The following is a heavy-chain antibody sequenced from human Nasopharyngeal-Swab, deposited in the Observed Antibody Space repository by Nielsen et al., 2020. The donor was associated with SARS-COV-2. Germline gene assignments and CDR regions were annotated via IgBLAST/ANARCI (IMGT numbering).Heavy chain of an antibody. CDR1: GYTLTVLP. Sequence: ASVKVSCKVSGYTLTVLPIHWVRQAPGKGLEWMGTVVPEDGEPIYAQNFQGRVTMTEDTYTYTAYLELSSLRSEDTAVYYCASEGSGVFGVVIYAFDIWGPGTLGTVSS. J-gene: IGHJ3*02. V-gene: IGHV1-24*01. D-gene: IGHD3-3*01. CDR3: ASEGSGVFGVVIYAFDI. CDR2: VVPEDGEP.